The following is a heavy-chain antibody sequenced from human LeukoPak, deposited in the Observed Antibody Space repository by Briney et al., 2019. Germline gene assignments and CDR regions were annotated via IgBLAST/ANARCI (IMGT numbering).Heavy chain of an antibody. CDR1: GGSFSSYA. CDR2: INPSGGST. Sequence: ASVKVSCKASGGSFSSYAISWVRQAPGQGLEWMGIINPSGGSTSYAQKFQGRVTMTRDTSTSTVYMELSSLRSEDTAVYYCARGYGSGSYYPDYWGQGTLVTVSS. D-gene: IGHD3-10*01. V-gene: IGHV1-46*01. CDR3: ARGYGSGSYYPDY. J-gene: IGHJ4*02.